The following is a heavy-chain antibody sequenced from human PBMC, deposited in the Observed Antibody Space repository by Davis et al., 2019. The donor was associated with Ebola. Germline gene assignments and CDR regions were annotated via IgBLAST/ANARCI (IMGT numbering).Heavy chain of an antibody. CDR2: IGTSGTYI. V-gene: IGHV3-21*04. CDR1: GFTFTTWS. Sequence: PGGSLRLSCAASGFTFTTWSMNWVRQTPGKGLEWVSSIGTSGTYIHYSDSMRGRFTISRDNSKSTLYLQMNSLRPEDTAVYYCATCAYSGYHRSTAFDYWGQGTLVPVSS. CDR3: ATCAYSGYHRSTAFDY. D-gene: IGHD5-12*01. J-gene: IGHJ4*02.